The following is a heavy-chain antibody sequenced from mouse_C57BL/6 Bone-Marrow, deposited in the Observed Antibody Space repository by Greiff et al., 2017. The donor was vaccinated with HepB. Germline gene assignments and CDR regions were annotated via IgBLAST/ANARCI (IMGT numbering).Heavy chain of an antibody. CDR3: ARLGVTTVVAPYAMDY. D-gene: IGHD1-1*01. CDR2: IYPRSGNT. V-gene: IGHV1-81*01. Sequence: VQRVESGAELARPGASVKLSCKASGYTFTSYGISWVKQRTGQGLEWIGEIYPRSGNTYYNEKFKGKATLTADKSSSTAYMELRSLTSEDSAVYFCARLGVTTVVAPYAMDYWGQGTSVTVSS. CDR1: GYTFTSYG. J-gene: IGHJ4*01.